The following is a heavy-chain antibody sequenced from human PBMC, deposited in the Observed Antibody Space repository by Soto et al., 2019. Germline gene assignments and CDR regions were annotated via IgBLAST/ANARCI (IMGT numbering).Heavy chain of an antibody. D-gene: IGHD6-13*01. CDR1: GYTFTAYA. Sequence: GASVKVSCKASGYTFTAYAMHWVRQAPGQGLEWMGWISAYNGNTNYAQKLQGRVTMTTDTSTSTAYMELRSLRSDDTAVYYCARDFEQQQLDYWGQGTLVTVSS. CDR3: ARDFEQQQLDY. J-gene: IGHJ4*02. V-gene: IGHV1-18*01. CDR2: ISAYNGNT.